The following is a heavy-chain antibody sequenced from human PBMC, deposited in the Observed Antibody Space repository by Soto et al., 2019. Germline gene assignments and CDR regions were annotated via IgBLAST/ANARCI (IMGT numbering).Heavy chain of an antibody. V-gene: IGHV4-30-4*01. CDR3: ARVQWLTSQGSYAFDI. CDR2: IYYSGIT. Sequence: SETLSLTCTVSGGSISSGDYYWSWVRQPPGKGLEWLGYIYYSGITYYNPSLKSRITISIDTSQSQFSLQLSSVTAADTAVYFCARVQWLTSQGSYAFDIWGQGTLVTVSS. CDR1: GGSISSGDYY. D-gene: IGHD6-19*01. J-gene: IGHJ3*02.